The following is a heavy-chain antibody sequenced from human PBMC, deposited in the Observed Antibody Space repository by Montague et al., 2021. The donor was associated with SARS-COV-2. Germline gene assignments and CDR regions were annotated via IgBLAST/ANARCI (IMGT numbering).Heavy chain of an antibody. Sequence: SETLSLTCTVSGGSISSYYWSWIRRPPGKGLEWIGYIYYSGSTNYNPSLKSRVTISVDTSKNQFSLKLCSVTAADTAVYYCARGPQEYRITMIVVDYWYFDLWGRGTLVTVSS. CDR2: IYYSGST. J-gene: IGHJ2*01. V-gene: IGHV4-59*01. CDR3: ARGPQEYRITMIVVDYWYFDL. CDR1: GGSISSYY. D-gene: IGHD3-22*01.